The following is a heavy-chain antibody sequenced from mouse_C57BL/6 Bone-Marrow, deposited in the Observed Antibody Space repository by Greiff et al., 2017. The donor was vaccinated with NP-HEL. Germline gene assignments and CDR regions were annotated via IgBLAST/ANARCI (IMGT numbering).Heavy chain of an antibody. Sequence: QVQLQQSGAELVRPGHSVKMSCKASGYTFTNYWIGWAKQRPGHGLEWIGDIYPGGGYTNYNEKFKGKATLTADKSSSTAYMQFSSLTSEDSAIYYCARSYDGYLFAYWGQGTLVTVSA. CDR2: IYPGGGYT. J-gene: IGHJ3*01. CDR3: ARSYDGYLFAY. V-gene: IGHV1-63*01. D-gene: IGHD2-3*01. CDR1: GYTFTNYW.